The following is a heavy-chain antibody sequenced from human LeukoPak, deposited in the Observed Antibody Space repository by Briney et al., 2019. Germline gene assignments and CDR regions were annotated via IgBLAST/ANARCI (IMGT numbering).Heavy chain of an antibody. D-gene: IGHD4-11*01. CDR1: GGSFSGYY. Sequence: SETLSLTCAVYGGSFSGYYWSWIRQPPGKGLEWLGEINHSGSTNYNPSLKSRVTISVDTSKNQFSLKLSSVTAADTAVYCCARLTTVSPRFFYYFDYWGQGTLVTVSS. CDR3: ARLTTVSPRFFYYFDY. V-gene: IGHV4-34*01. J-gene: IGHJ4*02. CDR2: INHSGST.